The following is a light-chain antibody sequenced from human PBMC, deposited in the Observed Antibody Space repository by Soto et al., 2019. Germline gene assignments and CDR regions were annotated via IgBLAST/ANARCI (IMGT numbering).Light chain of an antibody. J-gene: IGLJ1*01. Sequence: QSALTQPASVSGSPGQSITISCTGTTSDVGGYHYVSWYQQHPGKAPKLMIYDVSNRPSVVSNRFSGSKSGNTASLTISGLQAEDEADYYCSSYTSSSPYVFGTGTKLTVL. CDR2: DVS. V-gene: IGLV2-14*01. CDR1: TSDVGGYHY. CDR3: SSYTSSSPYV.